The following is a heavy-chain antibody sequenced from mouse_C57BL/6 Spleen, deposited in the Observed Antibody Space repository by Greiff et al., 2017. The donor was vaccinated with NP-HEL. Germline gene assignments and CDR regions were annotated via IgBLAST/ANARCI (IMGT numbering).Heavy chain of an antibody. D-gene: IGHD2-1*01. V-gene: IGHV3-3*01. CDR3: AGDPYGIWYFDV. Sequence: EVQLVESGPSLVRPSQTLSLTCTVTGFSINSDCYWIWIRQFPGNKLEYIGYTFYSGITYYNPSLESRTYITRDTSKNQFSLKLSSVTTEDTATYYCAGDPYGIWYFDVWGTGTTVTVSS. J-gene: IGHJ1*03. CDR2: TFYSGIT. CDR1: GFSINSDCY.